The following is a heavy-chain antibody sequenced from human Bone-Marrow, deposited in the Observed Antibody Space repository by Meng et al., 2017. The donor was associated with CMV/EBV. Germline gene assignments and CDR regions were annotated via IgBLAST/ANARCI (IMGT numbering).Heavy chain of an antibody. D-gene: IGHD6-13*01. CDR2: IDWDDDK. J-gene: IGHJ4*02. CDR1: GFSLGTGGMR. V-gene: IGHV2-70D*14. CDR3: ARSSGGSTYFDY. Sequence: SGPTLVKPTQILTLTCTFSGFSLGTGGMRVRWIRQPPGKALGWLARIDWDDDKFYSTSLKSRLSISKDTSKNRVVLTMTNMDPVDTATYHCARSSGGSTYFDYWGQGTLVTVSS.